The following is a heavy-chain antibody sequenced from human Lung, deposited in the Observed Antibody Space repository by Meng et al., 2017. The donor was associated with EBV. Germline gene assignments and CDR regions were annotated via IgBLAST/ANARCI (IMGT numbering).Heavy chain of an antibody. D-gene: IGHD6-6*01. Sequence: LKYTRPTLAKPTKPVTLTSTSSGSSLTPRAGVVGCIRHTPGKALEWLAVIYWDEDKRYSPSLRSRLTITKDTSNNHVVLTMTNMAPVDTATYFCANLIATRPFDYWGQGTLVTVSS. J-gene: IGHJ4*02. CDR1: GSSLTPRAGV. CDR3: ANLIATRPFDY. CDR2: IYWDEDK. V-gene: IGHV2-5*02.